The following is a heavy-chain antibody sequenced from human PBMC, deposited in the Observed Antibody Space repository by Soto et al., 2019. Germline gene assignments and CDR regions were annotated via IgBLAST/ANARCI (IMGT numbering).Heavy chain of an antibody. CDR2: TYYRSKWYN. J-gene: IGHJ6*02. CDR1: GDSVSSNSAA. D-gene: IGHD3-10*02. Sequence: SDTLSLTCSISGDSVSSNSAAWNWIRQSPSRGLEWLGRTYYRSKWYNDYAVSVKSRIEIKADTSKNHFSLQLTSVTPDDTAVYFCSREPLQGMFLPALKEHLPRGGAHRAFYGTDLRGPGT. CDR3: SREPLQGMFLPALKEHLPRGGAHRAFYGTDL. V-gene: IGHV6-1*01.